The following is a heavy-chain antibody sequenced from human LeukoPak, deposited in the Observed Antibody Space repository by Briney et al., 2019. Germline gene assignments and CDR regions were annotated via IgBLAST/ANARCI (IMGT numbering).Heavy chain of an antibody. J-gene: IGHJ5*02. CDR2: INPDSGGT. D-gene: IGHD3-9*01. V-gene: IGHV1-2*02. Sequence: AASVKVSCEASGYTFNDYYMRWVRQAPGQGLEWMGRINPDSGGTDYAQKFQGRVTMTRDTSITTAYMDLDRLRSDDTAVYYCARLGENGLLTGYFYPWGQGTMVTVSS. CDR1: GYTFNDYY. CDR3: ARLGENGLLTGYFYP.